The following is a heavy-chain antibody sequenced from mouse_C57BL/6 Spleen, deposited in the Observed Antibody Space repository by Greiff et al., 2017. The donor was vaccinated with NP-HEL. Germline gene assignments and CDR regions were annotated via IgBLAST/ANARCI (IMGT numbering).Heavy chain of an antibody. V-gene: IGHV3-6*01. CDR2: ISYDGSN. J-gene: IGHJ1*03. Sequence: EVQLVESGPGLVKPSQSLSLTCSVTGYSITSGYYWNWIRQFPGNKLEWMGYISYDGSNNYNPSLKNRISITRDTSKNQFFLKLNSVTTEDTATYYCARGGSSLYWYFDVWGTGTTVTVSS. CDR3: ARGGSSLYWYFDV. CDR1: GYSITSGYY. D-gene: IGHD1-1*01.